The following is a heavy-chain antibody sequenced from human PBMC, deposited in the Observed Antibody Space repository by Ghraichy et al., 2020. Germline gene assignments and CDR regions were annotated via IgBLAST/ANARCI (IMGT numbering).Heavy chain of an antibody. V-gene: IGHV4-30-4*01. CDR1: GGSISSGDYY. J-gene: IGHJ3*02. Sequence: SETLSLTCTVSGGSISSGDYYWSWIRQPPGKGLEWIGYIYYSGSTYYNPSLKSRVTISVDTSKNQFSLKLSSVTAADTAVYYCARDLGYYDSSGYYSDAFDIWGQGTMVTVSS. D-gene: IGHD3-22*01. CDR3: ARDLGYYDSSGYYSDAFDI. CDR2: IYYSGST.